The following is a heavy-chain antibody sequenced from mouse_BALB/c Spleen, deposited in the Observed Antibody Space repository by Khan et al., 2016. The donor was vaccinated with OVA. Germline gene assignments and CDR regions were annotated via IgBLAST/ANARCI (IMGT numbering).Heavy chain of an antibody. CDR3: ARWFDGYSSLGAMDY. J-gene: IGHJ4*01. Sequence: QVQLQQSGPGLVAPSQSLSITCTVSGFSLTNYGVHWVRQPPGKGLEWLVVIWSDGSTNYNSVLKSRLSISKDNSKSQVFLKMNSLQTDDTAIYYCARWFDGYSSLGAMDYWGQGTSVTVSS. V-gene: IGHV2-6*02. D-gene: IGHD2-3*01. CDR1: GFSLTNYG. CDR2: IWSDGST.